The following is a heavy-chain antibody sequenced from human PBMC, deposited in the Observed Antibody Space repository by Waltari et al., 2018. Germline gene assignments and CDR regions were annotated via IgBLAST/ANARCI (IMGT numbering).Heavy chain of an antibody. CDR1: GFTLRSHA. Sequence: VQLVEFGGGVVQPGRSLRLSCAASGFTLRSHALHWVRQAPGKCLEWVAVMSSDRNNKYYADSVRGRFTISRDNSKNDVYLQINSLRAEDTGFYYCARVGEGDFWSGYLFDYWGQGTLVTVSS. V-gene: IGHV3-30-3*01. CDR3: ARVGEGDFWSGYLFDY. D-gene: IGHD3-3*01. CDR2: MSSDRNNK. J-gene: IGHJ4*02.